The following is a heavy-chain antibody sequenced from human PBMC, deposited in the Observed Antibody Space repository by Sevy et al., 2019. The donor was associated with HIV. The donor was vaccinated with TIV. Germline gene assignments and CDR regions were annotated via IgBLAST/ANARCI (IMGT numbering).Heavy chain of an antibody. CDR1: GFTFSSYD. CDR3: ARNGGAYDTGFDP. V-gene: IGHV3-48*03. D-gene: IGHD3-22*01. CDR2: ISSSGSSI. J-gene: IGHJ5*02. Sequence: GGSLRLSCAGSGFTFSSYDMNWVRQAPGKGLEWISKISSSGSSIYYADSVKGRFTIARDNAKNSLNLQMNSRRAEDTALYYCARNGGAYDTGFDPWGQGTLVTVSS.